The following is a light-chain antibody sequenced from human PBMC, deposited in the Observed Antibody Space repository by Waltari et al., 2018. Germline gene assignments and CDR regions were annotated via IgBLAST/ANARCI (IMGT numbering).Light chain of an antibody. Sequence: WDQQEPSNAPQPIFYEVRQRPAGVSNRFSGSKSGNTASMTISGVQAEDEADYYCSSYTTTSSWVFGGGTKLTVL. CDR3: SSYTTTSSWV. V-gene: IGLV2-14*01. J-gene: IGLJ3*02. CDR2: EVR.